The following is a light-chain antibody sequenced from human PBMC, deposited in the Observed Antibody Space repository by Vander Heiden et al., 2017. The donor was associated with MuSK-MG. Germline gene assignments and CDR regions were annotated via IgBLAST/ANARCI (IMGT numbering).Light chain of an antibody. J-gene: IGLJ2*01. CDR3: AAWDDSLNGLL. CDR2: SNT. V-gene: IGLV1-44*01. Sequence: QSVLTQPPSASGTPGQRVTISCSGSSSHIGSNTVNWYQQLPGPAPKLLIYSNTQRPSGVPDRFSGSKSGTSASLDISGLQSEDEADYYCAAWDDSLNGLLFGGGTKLTVL. CDR1: SSHIGSNT.